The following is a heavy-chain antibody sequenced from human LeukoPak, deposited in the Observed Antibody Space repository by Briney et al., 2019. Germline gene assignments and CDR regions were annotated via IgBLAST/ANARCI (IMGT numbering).Heavy chain of an antibody. Sequence: GGSLRLSCAASGFTFSSYAMSWVRQAPGKGREGVSTITGGGGSTYYADSVKGRFTISRDNSKNTLYLQMNSLRAEDTAVYYCAKGASSSRQYYMDVWGKGTTVTVSS. D-gene: IGHD6-6*01. J-gene: IGHJ6*03. V-gene: IGHV3-23*01. CDR3: AKGASSSRQYYMDV. CDR2: ITGGGGST. CDR1: GFTFSSYA.